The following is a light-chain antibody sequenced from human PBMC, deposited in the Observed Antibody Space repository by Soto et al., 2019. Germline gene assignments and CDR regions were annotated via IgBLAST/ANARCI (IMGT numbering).Light chain of an antibody. CDR1: QSVLYSANNKNY. J-gene: IGKJ1*01. CDR2: GAS. CDR3: QQSYSTPWT. V-gene: IGKV4-1*01. Sequence: DIVMTQSPDSLAVSLGERATINCKSSQSVLYSANNKNYLAWYQQRPGQPPHLLIYGASTRASGVPDRFSGSGSGTDFTLTISSLQAEDVAVYYCQQSYSTPWTFGQGTKVESK.